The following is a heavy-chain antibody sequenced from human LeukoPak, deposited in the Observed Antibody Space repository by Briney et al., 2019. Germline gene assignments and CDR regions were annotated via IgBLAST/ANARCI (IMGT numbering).Heavy chain of an antibody. D-gene: IGHD5-18*01. J-gene: IGHJ4*02. CDR3: ARHGYSYANFDY. Sequence: SETLSLTCTVSGGSISSYYWSWIRQPPEKGLEWIGYIYYSGSTNYNPSLKSRLTISVDTSKNQFSLKLSSVTAADTAVYYCARHGYSYANFDYWGQGTLVTVSS. V-gene: IGHV4-59*08. CDR2: IYYSGST. CDR1: GGSISSYY.